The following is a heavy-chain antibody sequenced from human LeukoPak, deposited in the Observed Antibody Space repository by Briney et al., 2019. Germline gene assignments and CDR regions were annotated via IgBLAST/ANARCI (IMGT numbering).Heavy chain of an antibody. CDR2: ISSGGGTT. CDR1: GFSFSSHA. D-gene: IGHD2-8*01. Sequence: GGSLRLSCAASGFSFSSHAMSWDRQAPGKGLQWVSTISSGGGTTYYGDSVKGRFTISRDNSKNTLYLQMNSLRADDTAIYYCANRGTKWLPPPTDAFDVWGQGTMVTVSS. J-gene: IGHJ3*01. CDR3: ANRGTKWLPPPTDAFDV. V-gene: IGHV3-23*01.